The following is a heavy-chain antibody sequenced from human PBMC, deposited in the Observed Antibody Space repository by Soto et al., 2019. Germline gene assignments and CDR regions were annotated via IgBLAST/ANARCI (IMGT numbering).Heavy chain of an antibody. J-gene: IGHJ4*02. D-gene: IGHD6-19*01. Sequence: ASVKVSCKASGYTFTGYYMHWVRQAPGQGLEWMGWINPNSGGTNYAQKFQGRVAMTRDTSISTAYMELSRLRSDDTAVYYCARTSSGWYSHFDYWGQGTLVTVSS. CDR3: ARTSSGWYSHFDY. V-gene: IGHV1-2*02. CDR1: GYTFTGYY. CDR2: INPNSGGT.